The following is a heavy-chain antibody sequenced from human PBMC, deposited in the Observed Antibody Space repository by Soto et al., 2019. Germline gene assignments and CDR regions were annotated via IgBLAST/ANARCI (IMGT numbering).Heavy chain of an antibody. CDR1: GFTVRSNF. D-gene: IGHD4-17*01. CDR3: ARDRDYGGFDY. CDR2: IYSIGTT. Sequence: EVQLVESGGDLVQPEGSLRLSCAASGFTVRSNFMSWVRQAPGKGLEWVSVIYSIGTTYYADSVKGRFTISRDTSKNTLYLQMNSLRGEDTAVYYCARDRDYGGFDYWGHGTLVTVSS. J-gene: IGHJ4*01. V-gene: IGHV3-66*01.